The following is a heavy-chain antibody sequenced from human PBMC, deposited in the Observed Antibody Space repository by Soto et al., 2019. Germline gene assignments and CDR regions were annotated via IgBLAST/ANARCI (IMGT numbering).Heavy chain of an antibody. CDR1: GGSFSGYY. J-gene: IGHJ5*02. Sequence: PSETLSLTCAVYGGSFSGYYWSWIRQPPGKGLEWIGEINHSGSTNYNPSLKSRVTMSVDTSKNQFSLKLSSVTAADTAVYYCARVKKLRFLEWLSKDWFDPWGQGTLVTVSS. D-gene: IGHD3-3*01. CDR3: ARVKKLRFLEWLSKDWFDP. V-gene: IGHV4-34*01. CDR2: INHSGST.